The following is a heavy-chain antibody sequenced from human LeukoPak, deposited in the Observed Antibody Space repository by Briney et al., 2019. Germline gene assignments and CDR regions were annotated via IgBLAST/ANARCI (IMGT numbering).Heavy chain of an antibody. D-gene: IGHD3-10*01. CDR2: INHSGST. J-gene: IGHJ4*02. Sequence: SETLSLTCAVYGGSFSGYYWSWIRQPPGKGLEWTGEINHSGSTNYNPSLKSRVTISVDTSKNQFSLKLSSVTAADTAVYYCARVWATMVRGAVSSFDYWGQGTLVTVSS. CDR1: GGSFSGYY. V-gene: IGHV4-34*01. CDR3: ARVWATMVRGAVSSFDY.